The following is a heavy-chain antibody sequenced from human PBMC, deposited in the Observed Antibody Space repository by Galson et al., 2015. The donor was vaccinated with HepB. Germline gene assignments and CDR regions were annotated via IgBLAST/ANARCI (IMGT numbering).Heavy chain of an antibody. V-gene: IGHV3-33*01. Sequence: SLRLSCAASGFTFSSYGMHWVRQAPGKGLDWVAVIWYDGSNKYYADSVKGRFTISRDNSKNTMYLQMNSLRAEDTAVYYCARIIMTTDYMDVWGKGTTVTISS. CDR2: IWYDGSNK. CDR1: GFTFSSYG. CDR3: ARIIMTTDYMDV. D-gene: IGHD3-16*01. J-gene: IGHJ6*03.